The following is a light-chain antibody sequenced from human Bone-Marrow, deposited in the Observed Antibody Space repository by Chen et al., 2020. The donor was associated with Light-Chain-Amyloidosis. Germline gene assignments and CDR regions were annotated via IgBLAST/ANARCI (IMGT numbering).Light chain of an antibody. V-gene: IGLV3-25*03. J-gene: IGLJ2*01. Sequence: SYELTQPPSVSVSPGQTARITCSGDDLPTKYAYWYQQKPGQAPVLVIHRDTERPSGFSERFSGSSSGTTAPLPNSGVQAEDEADYHCQPADSSGTYEVIFGGGTKLPVL. CDR2: RDT. CDR3: QPADSSGTYEVI. CDR1: DLPTKY.